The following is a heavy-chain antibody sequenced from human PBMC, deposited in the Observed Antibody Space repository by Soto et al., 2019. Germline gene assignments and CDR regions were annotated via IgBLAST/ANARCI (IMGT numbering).Heavy chain of an antibody. D-gene: IGHD3-10*01. J-gene: IGHJ3*02. CDR2: IYYSGST. Sequence: SETLSLTCTVSGGSISSYYWSWIRQPPGKGLEWIGYIYYSGSTNYNPSLKSRVTISVDTSKNQFSLKLSSVTAADTAVYYCARSEPYGGAFDIWGQGTMVTVSS. CDR3: ARSEPYGGAFDI. CDR1: GGSISSYY. V-gene: IGHV4-59*01.